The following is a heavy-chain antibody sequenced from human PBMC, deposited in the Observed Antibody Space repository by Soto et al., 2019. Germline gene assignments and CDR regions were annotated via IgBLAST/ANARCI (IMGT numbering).Heavy chain of an antibody. Sequence: EVQLLESGGDLAEPGGSLRLSCAASGFAFTHVWMTWVRQAPGRGLEWDGRIKRKIDGETTNYAATVKGRFTISRDDSKNTLYLQMNSLKTADSAVYYCAADRYCSSNTCPGAFDIWGQGTTV. CDR3: AADRYCSSNTCPGAFDI. D-gene: IGHD2-2*01. J-gene: IGHJ3*02. CDR1: GFAFTHVW. V-gene: IGHV3-15*01. CDR2: IKRKIDGETT.